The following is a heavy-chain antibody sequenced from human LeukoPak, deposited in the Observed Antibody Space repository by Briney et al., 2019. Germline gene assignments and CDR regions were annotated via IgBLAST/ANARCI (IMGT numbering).Heavy chain of an antibody. CDR3: ARDSGELRDY. Sequence: GGSLRLSCAASGFTFSSYSMNWVRQAPGKGLEWVSYISSSSTIYYADSVKGRFTISRDNAKNSLYLQMNSLRAEDTAVYYCARDSGELRDYWGQGTLVTVSS. CDR2: ISSSSTI. CDR1: GFTFSSYS. J-gene: IGHJ4*02. D-gene: IGHD1-26*01. V-gene: IGHV3-48*01.